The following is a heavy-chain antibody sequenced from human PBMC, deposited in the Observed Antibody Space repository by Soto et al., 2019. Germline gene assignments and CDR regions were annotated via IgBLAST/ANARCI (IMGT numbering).Heavy chain of an antibody. Sequence: SVMLSLTCTVSGGSISSRSYYCGWIHQPPGKGLEWIGNVYYGGSTYYNPSLKSRVTISVETSKSQFSLKLSSVTAADTAVYYCHGVALELHPYYYYYGMDVWGQGTTVTVSS. CDR1: GGSISSRSYY. CDR2: VYYGGST. V-gene: IGHV4-39*01. D-gene: IGHD1-7*01. CDR3: HGVALELHPYYYYYGMDV. J-gene: IGHJ6*02.